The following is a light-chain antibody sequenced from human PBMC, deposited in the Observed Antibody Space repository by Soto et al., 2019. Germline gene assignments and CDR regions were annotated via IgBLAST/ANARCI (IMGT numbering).Light chain of an antibody. CDR2: EDN. J-gene: IGLJ2*01. CDR1: SSNIGINI. CDR3: ASWDTSLNSGA. Sequence: QPVLTQPPSVSAAPGQKVTISCSGGSSNIGINIVSWYQQLPGRAPKLLIYEDNKRPSGIPDRFSGSKSGTSATLGITALQTGDEADYYCASWDTSLNSGAFGGGTKVTVL. V-gene: IGLV1-51*02.